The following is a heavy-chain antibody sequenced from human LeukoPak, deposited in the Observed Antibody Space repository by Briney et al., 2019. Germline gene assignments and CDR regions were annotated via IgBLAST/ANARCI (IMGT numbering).Heavy chain of an antibody. Sequence: GSLRLSCAASGFTFSSYAMSWVRQAPGKGLEWVSAISGSGGSTYYADSVKGRFTISRDNSKNTLYLQMNSLRAEDTAVYYCAKVKDYDILTGYYPHYYYYYMDVWGKGTTVTVSS. V-gene: IGHV3-23*01. CDR3: AKVKDYDILTGYYPHYYYYYMDV. CDR2: ISGSGGST. CDR1: GFTFSSYA. D-gene: IGHD3-9*01. J-gene: IGHJ6*03.